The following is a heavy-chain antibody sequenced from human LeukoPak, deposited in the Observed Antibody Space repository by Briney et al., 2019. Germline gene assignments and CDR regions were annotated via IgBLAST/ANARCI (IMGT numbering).Heavy chain of an antibody. CDR3: ARDTYSGYVYYAFDI. J-gene: IGHJ3*02. CDR1: GFTFSSYS. Sequence: GGSLRLSCAASGFTFSSYSMNWVRQAPGKGLEWVSSISSSSSYIYYADSVKGRFTISRDNAKNSLYLQMNSLRAEDTAVYYCARDTYSGYVYYAFDIWGQGTMVTVSS. V-gene: IGHV3-21*01. D-gene: IGHD5-12*01. CDR2: ISSSSSYI.